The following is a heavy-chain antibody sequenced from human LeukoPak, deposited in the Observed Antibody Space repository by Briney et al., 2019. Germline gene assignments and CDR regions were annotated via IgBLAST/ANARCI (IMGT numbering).Heavy chain of an antibody. D-gene: IGHD3-22*01. CDR2: IRSSDSTT. V-gene: IGHV3-48*04. Sequence: GGSLRLSCAVSGFSFSRYGMKWVRQAPGKGLEWLSYIRSSDSTTYYADSVRGRFTISRDNAKNSLYLQMDSLRVEDTAVYYCAKRADSSAHSFDYWGQGTLVTVSS. J-gene: IGHJ4*02. CDR1: GFSFSRYG. CDR3: AKRADSSAHSFDY.